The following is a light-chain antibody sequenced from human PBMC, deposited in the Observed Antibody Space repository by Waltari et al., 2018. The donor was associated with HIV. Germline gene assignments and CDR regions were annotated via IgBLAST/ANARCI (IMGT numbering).Light chain of an antibody. CDR2: GAS. CDR1: QMVSSD. Sequence: EIVMTQSPATLSVSPGERVTLACRASQMVSSDLAWYQQKPGQAPRLLIYGASTRATGIPARFSDSKSGTEFTLAISSLQSEDFAVYYCQQYNNWPLTFGGGTKVEIK. V-gene: IGKV3-15*01. CDR3: QQYNNWPLT. J-gene: IGKJ4*01.